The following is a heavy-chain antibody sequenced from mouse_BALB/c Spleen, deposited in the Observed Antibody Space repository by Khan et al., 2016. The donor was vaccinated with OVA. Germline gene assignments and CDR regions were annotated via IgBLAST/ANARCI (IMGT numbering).Heavy chain of an antibody. Sequence: EVELVESGGGLVKPGGSLKLSCAASGFTFSSYAMSWVRQTPGKRLEWVASISSGGSTYYPASVKGRFTISRDNARTILYLQMSSLRSEDTAMYYCARDYCDGTGYFDVWGAGTTVTVSS. V-gene: IGHV5-6-5*01. CDR2: ISSGGST. D-gene: IGHD1-1*01. J-gene: IGHJ1*01. CDR3: ARDYCDGTGYFDV. CDR1: GFTFSSYA.